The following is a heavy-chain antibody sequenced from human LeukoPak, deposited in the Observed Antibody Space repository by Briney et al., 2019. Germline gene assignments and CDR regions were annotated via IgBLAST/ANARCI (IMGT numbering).Heavy chain of an antibody. J-gene: IGHJ4*02. CDR3: ARGPGSRYLDY. CDR2: IYYSGSI. V-gene: IGHV4-61*01. CDR1: AGSVSSTSYY. D-gene: IGHD3-10*01. Sequence: SETLSLTCTVSAGSVSSTSYYWSWIRQPPGKGLEWIGYIYYSGSINYNPSLKSRVTISLDTSKNQFSLKLSSVTAADRAVYYCARGPGSRYLDYWGQGILVTVSS.